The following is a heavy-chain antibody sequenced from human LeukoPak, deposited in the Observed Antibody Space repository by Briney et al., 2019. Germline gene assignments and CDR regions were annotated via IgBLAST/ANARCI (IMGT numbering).Heavy chain of an antibody. Sequence: PGGSLRLSRAASGFTFTTYWMGWVRQAPGKGLEWVANIKQDGSEQYYVDSVKGRFTISRDNAKNSLSLQMDSLRAEDTAVYYRARPLLYYYGSETYFWFDPWGQGTLVTVPS. CDR3: ARPLLYYYGSETYFWFDP. CDR1: GFTFTTYW. CDR2: IKQDGSEQ. V-gene: IGHV3-7*01. D-gene: IGHD3-10*01. J-gene: IGHJ5*02.